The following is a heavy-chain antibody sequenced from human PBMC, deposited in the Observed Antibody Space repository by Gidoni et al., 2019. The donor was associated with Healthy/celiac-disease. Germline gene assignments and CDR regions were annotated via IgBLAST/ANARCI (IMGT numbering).Heavy chain of an antibody. D-gene: IGHD3-22*01. Sequence: QVQLVESGGGVVQPGRSLRLSCAASGFTFSSYGMHWVRQAPGKGLEWVAVRSYDGSNKYYADSVKGRFTISRDNSKNTLYLQMNSLRAEDTAVYYCAKGGNYYDSSGYHTGMDVWGQGTTVTVSS. V-gene: IGHV3-30*18. CDR2: RSYDGSNK. CDR3: AKGGNYYDSSGYHTGMDV. J-gene: IGHJ6*02. CDR1: GFTFSSYG.